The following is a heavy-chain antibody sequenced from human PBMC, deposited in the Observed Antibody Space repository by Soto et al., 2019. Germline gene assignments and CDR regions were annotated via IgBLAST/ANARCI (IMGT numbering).Heavy chain of an antibody. Sequence: QGQLVQSGGEVKKPGASVKVSCKASGYTFSRYSISWVRQAPGQGLEWMGWISGYNGDTNYAQKFQGRVTMTIDTSTTTAYMERWSLTSDDTAVYYCAKNGQPPYYYYGLDVWGQGTTVTVSS. J-gene: IGHJ6*02. CDR3: AKNGQPPYYYYGLDV. CDR2: ISGYNGDT. V-gene: IGHV1-18*01. D-gene: IGHD2-8*01. CDR1: GYTFSRYS.